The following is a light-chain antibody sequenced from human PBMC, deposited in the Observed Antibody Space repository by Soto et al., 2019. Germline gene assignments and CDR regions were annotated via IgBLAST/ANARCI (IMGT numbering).Light chain of an antibody. Sequence: EIVLTQSPATLSLSPGERATLSCRASQSISSYLDWYQQKPGQAPRLLMYEASNRATGIPARFSGSGSGTDITLTISSLEPQDFVVYYCQQRSNWPLTFGGGTKVQIK. CDR3: QQRSNWPLT. V-gene: IGKV3-11*01. CDR1: QSISSY. CDR2: EAS. J-gene: IGKJ4*01.